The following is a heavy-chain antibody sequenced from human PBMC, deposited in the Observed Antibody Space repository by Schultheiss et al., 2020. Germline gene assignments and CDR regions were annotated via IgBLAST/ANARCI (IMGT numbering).Heavy chain of an antibody. CDR2: INHSGST. V-gene: IGHV4-39*01. J-gene: IGHJ3*02. CDR3: ARHGYSSSWSPSPPDAFDI. Sequence: SETLSLTCTVSGGSISSSSYYWGWIRQPPGKGLEWIGEINHSGSTYYNPSLKSRVTISVDTSKNQFSLKLSSVTAADTAVYYCARHGYSSSWSPSPPDAFDIWGQGTMVTVSS. CDR1: GGSISSSSYY. D-gene: IGHD6-13*01.